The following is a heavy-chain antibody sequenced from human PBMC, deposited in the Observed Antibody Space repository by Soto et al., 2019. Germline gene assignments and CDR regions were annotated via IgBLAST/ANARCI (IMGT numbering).Heavy chain of an antibody. Sequence: PGESLKISCKVSGYSFSTYWIGWVRQMPGKGLEWMGIIFPIDSYTRYGPSFQGQVTMSVDKSSSTAYLQWSSLKASDSAMYYCGRLAHGTSFIDYWGQGNLVPVSS. CDR2: IFPIDSYT. V-gene: IGHV5-51*01. J-gene: IGHJ4*02. CDR3: GRLAHGTSFIDY. D-gene: IGHD6-13*01. CDR1: GYSFSTYW.